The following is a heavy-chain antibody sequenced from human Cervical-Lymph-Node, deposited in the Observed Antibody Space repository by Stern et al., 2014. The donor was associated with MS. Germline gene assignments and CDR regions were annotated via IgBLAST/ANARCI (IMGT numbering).Heavy chain of an antibody. CDR2: IIPMYDIA. CDR3: ARVPLVVLVPTRGDAFDI. V-gene: IGHV1-69*04. CDR1: GGTFSSYT. Sequence: QVQLMQSGAEVRKPGSSVRVSCKTSGGTFSSYTISWVRQVPGQGLEWMGRIIPMYDIANYAQKFQGGVTITADKSTSTAYMELSSLRSEDTAVYYCARVPLVVLVPTRGDAFDIWGQGTMVTVSS. D-gene: IGHD2-21*01. J-gene: IGHJ3*02.